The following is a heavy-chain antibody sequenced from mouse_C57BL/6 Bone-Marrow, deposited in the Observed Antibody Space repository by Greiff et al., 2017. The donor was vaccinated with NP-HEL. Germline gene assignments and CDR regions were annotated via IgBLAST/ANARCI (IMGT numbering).Heavy chain of an antibody. CDR1: GFTFSSYG. Sequence: EVKLVESGGDLVKPGGSLKLSCAASGFTFSSYGMSWVRQTPDKRLEWVATISSGGSYTYYPDSVKGRFTISRDNAKNTLYLQMSSLKSEDTAMYYCARRTTVVAEYYAMDYWGQGTSVTVSS. V-gene: IGHV5-6*02. CDR2: ISSGGSYT. CDR3: ARRTTVVAEYYAMDY. D-gene: IGHD1-1*01. J-gene: IGHJ4*01.